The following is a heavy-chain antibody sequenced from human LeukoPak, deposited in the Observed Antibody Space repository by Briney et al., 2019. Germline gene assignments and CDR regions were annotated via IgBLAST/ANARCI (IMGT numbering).Heavy chain of an antibody. Sequence: SETLSLTCAVYGGSFSGYYWSWIRQPPGKGLEWIGEINHSGSTNYNPSPKSRVTISVDTSKNQFSLKLSSVTAADTAVYYCARALTNVDNARPYSSSGSLGFGYWGQGTLVTVSS. V-gene: IGHV4-34*01. CDR1: GGSFSGYY. D-gene: IGHD3-10*01. CDR2: INHSGST. CDR3: ARALTNVDNARPYSSSGSLGFGY. J-gene: IGHJ4*02.